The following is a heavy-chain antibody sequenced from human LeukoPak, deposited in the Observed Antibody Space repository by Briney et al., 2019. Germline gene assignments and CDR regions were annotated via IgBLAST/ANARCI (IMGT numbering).Heavy chain of an antibody. Sequence: GGSLRLSCAASGFTFSSYGMHWVRQAPGKGLEWVAVIWHDGSNKYYAASVKGRFTISRDNSKNTLYLQMNSLRAEDTAVYYCASILRSSSGYYFDYWGQGTLVTVSS. J-gene: IGHJ4*02. CDR2: IWHDGSNK. V-gene: IGHV3-33*01. CDR3: ASILRSSSGYYFDY. CDR1: GFTFSSYG. D-gene: IGHD3-10*01.